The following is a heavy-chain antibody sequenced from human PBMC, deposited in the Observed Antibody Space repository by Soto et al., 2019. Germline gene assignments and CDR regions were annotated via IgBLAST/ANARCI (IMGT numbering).Heavy chain of an antibody. Sequence: QVPLVQSGTEVKNPGASVKVSCKASGYTFPSYGISWVRQAPGQGLEWMGWINTYNGDTDYAQRLQGRVAMTRDASTSTAYLELRSLRSDDTAVYYCARDYCSSDSCSAHRFDYWGQGTLITVSS. CDR3: ARDYCSSDSCSAHRFDY. V-gene: IGHV1-18*01. CDR2: INTYNGDT. J-gene: IGHJ4*02. D-gene: IGHD2-2*01. CDR1: GYTFPSYG.